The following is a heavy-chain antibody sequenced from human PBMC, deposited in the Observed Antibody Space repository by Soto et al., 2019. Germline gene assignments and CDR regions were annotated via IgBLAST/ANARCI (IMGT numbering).Heavy chain of an antibody. J-gene: IGHJ3*02. Sequence: PGESLKISCKGSGYSFTSYWIGWVRQMPGKGLEWMGIIYPGDSDTRYSPSFQGQVTISADKSISTAYLQWNSLKASDTARYYCARLILGATDAFDIWGQGTMVTVSS. V-gene: IGHV5-51*01. CDR2: IYPGDSDT. CDR3: ARLILGATDAFDI. CDR1: GYSFTSYW. D-gene: IGHD1-26*01.